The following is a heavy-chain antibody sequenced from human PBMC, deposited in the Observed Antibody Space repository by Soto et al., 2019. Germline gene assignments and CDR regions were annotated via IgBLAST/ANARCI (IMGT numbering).Heavy chain of an antibody. CDR3: AGTIAAADSDYFDD. Sequence: SETLSLTFTVSGASMNNYYGSWIRQSPGKGLECIGYIHYSGSTNYSPSLRSRVTISVDTSNNQYSLKLSSMTAADTAVYYCAGTIAAADSDYFDDWGQGTLVTVSS. D-gene: IGHD6-13*01. J-gene: IGHJ4*02. CDR1: GASMNNYY. CDR2: IHYSGST. V-gene: IGHV4-59*01.